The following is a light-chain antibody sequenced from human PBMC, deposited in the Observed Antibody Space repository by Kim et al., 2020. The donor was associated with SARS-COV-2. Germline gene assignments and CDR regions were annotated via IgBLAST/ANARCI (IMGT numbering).Light chain of an antibody. J-gene: IGLJ2*01. CDR2: VNTDGRH. V-gene: IGLV4-69*01. Sequence: APVKLTCTLSSGHSNYAIAWHQQQPEKGPRFLMKVNTDGRHTKGDGIPDRFSCSSAGAERYLTISSLQSEDETDYYFHAWGTGIVVFGGGTQLTVL. CDR3: HAWGTGIVV. CDR1: SGHSNYA.